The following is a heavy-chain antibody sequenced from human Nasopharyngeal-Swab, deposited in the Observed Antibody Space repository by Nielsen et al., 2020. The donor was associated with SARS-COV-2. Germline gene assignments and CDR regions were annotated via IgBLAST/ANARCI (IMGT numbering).Heavy chain of an antibody. Sequence: ASVKVSCKASGYTFTSYAMHWVRQAPGQRLEWMGWINAGNGNTKYSQKFQGRVTITRDTSASTAYMELSSLRSEDTAVYYCARDDNGAIAAAGDYWGQGTLVTVSS. CDR1: GYTFTSYA. V-gene: IGHV1-3*01. CDR2: INAGNGNT. J-gene: IGHJ4*02. D-gene: IGHD6-13*01. CDR3: ARDDNGAIAAAGDY.